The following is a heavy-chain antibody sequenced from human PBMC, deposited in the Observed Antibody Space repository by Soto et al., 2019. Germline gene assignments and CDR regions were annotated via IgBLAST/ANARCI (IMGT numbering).Heavy chain of an antibody. D-gene: IGHD5-18*01. Sequence: EVQLVESGGGLVQPGGSLRLSCAASGFTFSSYWMHWVRQAPGKGLVWVSRINSDGSSTSYADSVKGRFTISRDNAKNTLYLEMNILRAEDTAVYYCARNSGVDTAMVWDVWGQGTTVTVTS. CDR2: INSDGSST. CDR3: ARNSGVDTAMVWDV. CDR1: GFTFSSYW. V-gene: IGHV3-74*01. J-gene: IGHJ6*02.